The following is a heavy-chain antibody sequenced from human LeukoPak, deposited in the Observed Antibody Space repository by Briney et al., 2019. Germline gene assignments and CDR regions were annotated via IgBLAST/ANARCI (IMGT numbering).Heavy chain of an antibody. CDR2: VSTGSNYI. CDR3: ARDSSGSYYWYFDL. D-gene: IGHD1-26*01. V-gene: IGHV3-21*01. Sequence: GGSLRLSCTASGFTFSSYSLNWVRQAPGKGLEWVSSVSTGSNYIYYADSVKGRFTISRDNDKNSLYLQMNSLRVEDTAVYYCARDSSGSYYWYFDLWGRGTLVTVSS. J-gene: IGHJ2*01. CDR1: GFTFSSYS.